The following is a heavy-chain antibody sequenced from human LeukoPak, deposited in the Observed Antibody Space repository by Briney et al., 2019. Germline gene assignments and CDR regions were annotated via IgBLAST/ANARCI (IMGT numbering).Heavy chain of an antibody. CDR3: ARGRRYNGNWYYFDY. CDR1: GFTFSSSL. V-gene: IGHV3-7*01. Sequence: GGSLRLSCAASGFTFSSSLMNWVRQAPGKGLEWVANIKEDGSESNYVDSVKGRFTISRDNAESSLYLQMNNLRSEDTAIYYCARGRRYNGNWYYFDYWGQGTLVTVSS. CDR2: IKEDGSES. D-gene: IGHD1-14*01. J-gene: IGHJ4*02.